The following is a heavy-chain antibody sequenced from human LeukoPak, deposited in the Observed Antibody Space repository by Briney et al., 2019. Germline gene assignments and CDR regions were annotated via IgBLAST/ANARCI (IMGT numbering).Heavy chain of an antibody. D-gene: IGHD6-25*01. Sequence: LPGGSLRLSCAASGFTFSSYDMSWVRQAPGKGLEWVSGISGDGDSAYYADSVKGRFTVSRDISKNVLYLQMSSLRAEDTAVYYCLLAARDYWGQGTLVTVSS. CDR1: GFTFSSYD. V-gene: IGHV3-23*01. CDR2: ISGDGDSA. CDR3: LLAARDY. J-gene: IGHJ4*02.